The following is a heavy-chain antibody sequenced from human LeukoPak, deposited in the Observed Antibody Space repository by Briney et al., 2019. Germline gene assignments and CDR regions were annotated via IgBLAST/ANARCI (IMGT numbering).Heavy chain of an antibody. J-gene: IGHJ4*02. CDR3: ARMVYCSGGSCYKTPVFDY. CDR2: INHSGST. D-gene: IGHD2-15*01. V-gene: IGHV4-34*01. Sequence: SETLSLTCAVYGGSFSGYYWSWTRQPPGKGLEWIGEINHSGSTNYNPSLKSRVTISVDTSKNQFSLKLSSVTAADTAVYYCARMVYCSGGSCYKTPVFDYWGQGTLVTVSS. CDR1: GGSFSGYY.